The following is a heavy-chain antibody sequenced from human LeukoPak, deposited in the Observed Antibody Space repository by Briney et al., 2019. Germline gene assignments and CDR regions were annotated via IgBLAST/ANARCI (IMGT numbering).Heavy chain of an antibody. CDR3: AKGATVVTPISDY. CDR2: IRYDGSNK. CDR1: GFTFSSYG. V-gene: IGHV3-30*02. Sequence: PGGSLRLSCAASGFTFSSYGMHWVRQAPGKGLEWVAFIRYDGSNKYYADSVKGRFTISRDNSKNTLYLQMNSLRAEDTAVYYCAKGATVVTPISDYWGQGTLATVSS. J-gene: IGHJ4*02. D-gene: IGHD4-23*01.